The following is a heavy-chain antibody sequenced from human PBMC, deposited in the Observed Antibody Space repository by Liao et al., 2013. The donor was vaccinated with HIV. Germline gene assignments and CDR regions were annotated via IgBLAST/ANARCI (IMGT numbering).Heavy chain of an antibody. D-gene: IGHD6-19*01. V-gene: IGHV4-4*07. J-gene: IGHJ3*02. CDR2: IYATGDT. CDR1: GGSISNYY. CDR3: ARVRQWLASGGEAFDI. Sequence: QVQLRESGPGLVKPSETLSLTCTVSGGSISNYYWNWVRQPAGKGLEWIGRIYATGDTNYNPSLKSRITMSVDTSKNQFSLNLSSVTAADTAVYYCARVRQWLASGGEAFDIWGHGTLVSVSS.